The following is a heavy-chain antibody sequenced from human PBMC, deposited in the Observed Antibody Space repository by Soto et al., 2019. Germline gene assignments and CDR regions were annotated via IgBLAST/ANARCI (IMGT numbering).Heavy chain of an antibody. D-gene: IGHD4-17*01. V-gene: IGHV4-34*01. CDR3: ARGTTTVDAVY. J-gene: IGHJ4*02. CDR2: INHSGST. Sequence: SETLSLTCAVYGGSFSGYYWSWIRQPPGKGLEWIGEINHSGSTNYNPSLKSRVTISVDTSKNQFSLKLSSVTAADTAVYYCARGTTTVDAVYWGEGTLVTVSS. CDR1: GGSFSGYY.